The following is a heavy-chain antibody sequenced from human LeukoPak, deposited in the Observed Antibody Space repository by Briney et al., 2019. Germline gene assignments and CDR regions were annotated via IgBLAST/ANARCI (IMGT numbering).Heavy chain of an antibody. CDR3: AILGA. J-gene: IGHJ3*01. Sequence: ASVKVSCKASGYSFTSYAMHWVRQAPGQRLEWMGWINAGNANTKYSQKFQGRVTITRDTSASTTYMELSSLRSEDTAVYYCAILGAWGQGTMVTVSS. CDR1: GYSFTSYA. V-gene: IGHV1-3*01. D-gene: IGHD2-8*02. CDR2: INAGNANT.